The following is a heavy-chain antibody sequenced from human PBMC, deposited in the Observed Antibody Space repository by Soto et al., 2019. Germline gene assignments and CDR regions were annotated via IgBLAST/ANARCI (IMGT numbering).Heavy chain of an antibody. CDR3: AHLNTRRYYFDY. Sequence: QITLKEPGPTLVKPTQTLTLTCTFSGFSLSTSQVGVGWIRQPPGKALEWLAHVYWNDAKYYSLSLKTRLTITKDTSKNQVVLTMTNMDPVDTATYFCAHLNTRRYYFDYWGQGALVTVSS. CDR1: GFSLSTSQVG. J-gene: IGHJ4*02. CDR2: VYWNDAK. V-gene: IGHV2-5*01.